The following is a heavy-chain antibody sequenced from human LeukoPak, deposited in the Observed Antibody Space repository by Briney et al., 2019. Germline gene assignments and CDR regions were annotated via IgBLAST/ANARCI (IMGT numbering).Heavy chain of an antibody. J-gene: IGHJ5*02. CDR1: GGSISSGGYY. D-gene: IGHD3-22*01. CDR2: IYYSGST. CDR3: ARGLSMIQSSNDNWFDP. Sequence: SQTLSLTCTVSGGSISSGGYYWSWIRQHPGKGLEWIGYIYYSGSTYYNPSLKSRVTISVDTSKNQFSLKLSSVTAADTAVYYCARGLSMIQSSNDNWFDPWGQGTLVTVSS. V-gene: IGHV4-31*03.